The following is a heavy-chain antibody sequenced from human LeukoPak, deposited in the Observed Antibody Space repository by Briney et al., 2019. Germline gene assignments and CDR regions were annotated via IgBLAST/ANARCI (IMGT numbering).Heavy chain of an antibody. CDR3: AWRKYFSTWFEP. D-gene: IGHD1-14*01. Sequence: GESQKISCKGSGHSFTTYWIGWVRQMPGKGLEWMGIIYPGDSETQYSPPFQGQVTISVDKSINTAYLQWSSLKASDTAMYYCAWRKYFSTWFEPWGQGTLVTVSS. CDR1: GHSFTTYW. J-gene: IGHJ5*02. V-gene: IGHV5-51*01. CDR2: IYPGDSET.